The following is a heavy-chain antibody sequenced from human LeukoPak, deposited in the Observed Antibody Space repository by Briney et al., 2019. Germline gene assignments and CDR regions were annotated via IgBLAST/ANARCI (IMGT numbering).Heavy chain of an antibody. D-gene: IGHD3-22*01. CDR3: ARCYYDSSGYYYAGWFDP. J-gene: IGHJ5*02. V-gene: IGHV3-48*03. CDR2: ISSSGSTI. CDR1: GFTFSSYE. Sequence: GGSLRLSCAASGFTFSSYEMNWVRQAPGKGLEWVSYISSSGSTIYYADSVKGRFTISSDNAKNSLYLQMNSLRAEDTAVYYCARCYYDSSGYYYAGWFDPWGQGTLVTVSS.